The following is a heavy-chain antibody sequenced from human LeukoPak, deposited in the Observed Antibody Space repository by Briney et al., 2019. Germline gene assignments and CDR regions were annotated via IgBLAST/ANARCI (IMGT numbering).Heavy chain of an antibody. V-gene: IGHV4-34*01. CDR3: ARGQKLPHYYAMDV. CDR1: GGSFSGYY. CDR2: INHSGST. Sequence: SETLSLTCAVDGGSFSGYYWSRIHQPPGKGLEWIGEINHSGSTNYNPSLKSRVTISVDTSKNQFSLKLSSVAAADTAVYYCARGQKLPHYYAMDVWGKGTTVTVSS. D-gene: IGHD6-13*01. J-gene: IGHJ6*04.